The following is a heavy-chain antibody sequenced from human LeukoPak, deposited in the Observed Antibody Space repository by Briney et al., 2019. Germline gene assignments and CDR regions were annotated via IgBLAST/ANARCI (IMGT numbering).Heavy chain of an antibody. V-gene: IGHV1-3*01. CDR2: INAGNGNT. CDR1: GYTFTSYA. CDR3: ARRGSSGHGD. Sequence: GASVKVSCKASGYTFTSYAMHWVRQAPGQRLEWMGWINAGNGNTKYSQKFQGRVTMTTDTSTSTAYMELRSLRSDDTAVYYCARRGSSGHGDWGQGTLVTVSS. J-gene: IGHJ4*02. D-gene: IGHD3-22*01.